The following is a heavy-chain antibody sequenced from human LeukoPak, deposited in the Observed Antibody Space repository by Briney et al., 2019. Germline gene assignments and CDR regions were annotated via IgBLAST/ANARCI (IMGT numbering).Heavy chain of an antibody. V-gene: IGHV3-7*01. CDR2: IKQDGSEK. Sequence: PGGSLRLSCAASGFTFSSYWMSWVRQAPGKGLEWVANIKQDGSEKYYVDSVKGRFTISRDNAKNSLYLQMNSLRAEDTAVYYCARGYVLQRSSSWQYYFDYWGQGTLVTVSS. CDR3: ARGYVLQRSSSWQYYFDY. D-gene: IGHD6-13*01. CDR1: GFTFSSYW. J-gene: IGHJ4*02.